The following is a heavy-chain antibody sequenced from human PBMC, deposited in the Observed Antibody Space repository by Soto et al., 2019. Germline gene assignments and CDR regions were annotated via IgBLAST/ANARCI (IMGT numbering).Heavy chain of an antibody. CDR2: IWYDGSTK. CDR1: GFTISSYC. D-gene: IGHD3-9*01. J-gene: IGHJ6*02. Sequence: GGTLRLSCAASGFTISSYCMHWVRQPPGKGLEWVAGIWYDGSTKYNAYPEKGGFTISRDNSKNMLYLQMNSLRAEDTAVYYCARDIGQRWLSADYYYCGMDVWGQGTTVTVSS. V-gene: IGHV3-33*01. CDR3: ARDIGQRWLSADYYYCGMDV.